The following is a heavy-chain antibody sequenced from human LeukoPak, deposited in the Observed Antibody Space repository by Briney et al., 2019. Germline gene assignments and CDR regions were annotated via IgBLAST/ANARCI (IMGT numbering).Heavy chain of an antibody. CDR3: AKDKSMVRELDY. J-gene: IGHJ4*02. D-gene: IGHD3-10*01. Sequence: PGRSLRLSCAASGFTFSSYAMHWVRQAPGKGLEWVAVISYDGSNKYYADSVKGQFTISRDNSKNTLFLQMNNLRAEDTAVYYCAKDKSMVRELDYWGQGTLVTVSS. CDR2: ISYDGSNK. CDR1: GFTFSSYA. V-gene: IGHV3-30*04.